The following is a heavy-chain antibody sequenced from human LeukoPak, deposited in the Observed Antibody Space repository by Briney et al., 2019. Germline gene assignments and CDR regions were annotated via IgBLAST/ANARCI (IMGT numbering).Heavy chain of an antibody. CDR3: ASHYGSGSYGHYYYYYYMDV. Sequence: ASVKVSCKASGYTFSGYYLHWVRQAPGQGLEWMGWINPNSGGTNSAQKFQGRVTMTRDTSISTAYMELSRLRSDDTAVYYCASHYGSGSYGHYYYYYYMDVWGKGTTVTISS. D-gene: IGHD3-10*01. J-gene: IGHJ6*03. CDR2: INPNSGGT. V-gene: IGHV1-2*02. CDR1: GYTFSGYY.